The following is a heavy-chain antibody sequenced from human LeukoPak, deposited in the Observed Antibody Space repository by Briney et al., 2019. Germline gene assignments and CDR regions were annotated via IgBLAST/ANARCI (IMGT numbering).Heavy chain of an antibody. J-gene: IGHJ4*02. Sequence: SETLSLTCTVSGGSISSSRYYWGWIRQPPGKGLEWIGSIYYSGGTYYNPSLKTRVTISVDTSKNQLSLKLSSVTAPDTVVYYCARQRRYYDSSGYYPPDYWGQGTLVTVSS. V-gene: IGHV4-39*01. CDR3: ARQRRYYDSSGYYPPDY. CDR2: IYYSGGT. CDR1: GGSISSSRYY. D-gene: IGHD3-22*01.